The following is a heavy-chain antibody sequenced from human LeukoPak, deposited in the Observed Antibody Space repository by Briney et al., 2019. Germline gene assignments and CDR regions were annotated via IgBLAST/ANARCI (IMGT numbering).Heavy chain of an antibody. V-gene: IGHV1-69*05. D-gene: IGHD5-18*01. Sequence: ASVKVSFKASGGTFSSYAISWVRQAPGQGLEWMGGTVPIFGTANYAQKFQDRVTITTDESTSTVYMELSSLTSEDTAVYYCASWTSALGTQLDYWGQGTLVTVSS. CDR3: ASWTSALGTQLDY. CDR2: TVPIFGTA. CDR1: GGTFSSYA. J-gene: IGHJ4*02.